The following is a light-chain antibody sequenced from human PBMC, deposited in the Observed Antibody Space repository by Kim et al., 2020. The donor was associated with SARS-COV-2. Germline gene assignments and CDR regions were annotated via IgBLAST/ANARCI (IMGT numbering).Light chain of an antibody. CDR2: YNN. V-gene: IGLV3-21*04. J-gene: IGLJ2*01. CDR3: QVWNSNTDPVV. Sequence: APGQTATITCGGDNIRDKSVHWYQQRPGQAPVLVIYYNNDRPSGVPERFSGSNSGDTATLTITRAEAGDEADYFCQVWNSNTDPVVFGGGTK. CDR1: NIRDKS.